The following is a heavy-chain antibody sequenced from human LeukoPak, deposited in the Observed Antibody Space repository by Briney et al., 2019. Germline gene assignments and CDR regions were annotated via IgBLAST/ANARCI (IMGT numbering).Heavy chain of an antibody. J-gene: IGHJ6*02. CDR1: GYTFTSYD. Sequence: ASVKVSCKASGYTFTSYDINWVRQDTGQGLEWMGWMNPNNGNTGYAQKFQGRVTMTRNTSINTAYMELSSLRFEDTAVYYCTRGPRNGHLGDDWGQGTTVTVSS. V-gene: IGHV1-8*01. D-gene: IGHD1-14*01. CDR2: MNPNNGNT. CDR3: TRGPRNGHLGDD.